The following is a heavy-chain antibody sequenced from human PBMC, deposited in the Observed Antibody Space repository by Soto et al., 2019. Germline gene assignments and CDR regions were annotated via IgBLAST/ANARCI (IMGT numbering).Heavy chain of an antibody. D-gene: IGHD2-15*01. CDR3: ARDQRAAAAGQPYYYYGMDV. V-gene: IGHV3-21*01. CDR1: GFTFSSYS. Sequence: PGGSLRLSCAASGFTFSSYSMNWVRQAPGKGLEWVSSISSSSSYIYYADSVKGRFTISRDNAKNSLYLQMNSLRAEDTAVYYCARDQRAAAAGQPYYYYGMDVWGQGTTVTVSS. CDR2: ISSSSSYI. J-gene: IGHJ6*02.